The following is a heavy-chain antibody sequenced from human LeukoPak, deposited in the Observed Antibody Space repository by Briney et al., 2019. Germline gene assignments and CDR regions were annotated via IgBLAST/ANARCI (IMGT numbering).Heavy chain of an antibody. V-gene: IGHV4-34*01. CDR3: AREGLYRVIVVEHSGSQWYFDY. Sequence: PSETLSLTCAVYGGSFSGYYWSWIRQPPGKGLEWIGEINHSGSTNYNPSLKSRVTISVDTSKNQFSLKLSSVTAADTAVYYCAREGLYRVIVVEHSGSQWYFDYWGQGTLVTVSS. CDR2: INHSGST. CDR1: GGSFSGYY. D-gene: IGHD3-22*01. J-gene: IGHJ4*02.